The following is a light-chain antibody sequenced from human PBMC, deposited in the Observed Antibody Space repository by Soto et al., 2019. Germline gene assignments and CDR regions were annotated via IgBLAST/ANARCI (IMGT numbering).Light chain of an antibody. V-gene: IGLV1-51*01. Sequence: QSVLTQPPSVSAAPGQKVTISCSGSSSNIGNNYVSWYQQLPGTAPKLLIYDNNKRPSGIPDRFSGSKSGTSATLGITGLQTGDDADYYCGTWDSSLSADVFGGGTKVTVL. CDR1: SSNIGNNY. J-gene: IGLJ2*01. CDR2: DNN. CDR3: GTWDSSLSADV.